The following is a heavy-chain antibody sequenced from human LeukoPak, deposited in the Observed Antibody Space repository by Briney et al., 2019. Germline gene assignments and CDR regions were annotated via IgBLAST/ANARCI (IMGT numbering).Heavy chain of an antibody. CDR2: INWNGGST. Sequence: GGSLRLSCADSGFTSDDYVMSWVRQAPGKGLEWVSGINWNGGSTGYVDSVKGRFTISRDNAKNSLHLQMNSLRAEDTALYYCARDISSGWYFDYWGQGTLVT. CDR1: GFTSDDYV. J-gene: IGHJ4*02. V-gene: IGHV3-20*04. D-gene: IGHD6-19*01. CDR3: ARDISSGWYFDY.